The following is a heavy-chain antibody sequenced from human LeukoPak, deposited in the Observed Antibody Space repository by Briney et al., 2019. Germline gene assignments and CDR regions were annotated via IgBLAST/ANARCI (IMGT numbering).Heavy chain of an antibody. CDR3: ARRPRHCSGGNCYSFDY. CDR1: GYSFTSYW. V-gene: IGHV5-10-1*01. Sequence: KPGESLRISCKGSGYSFTSYWISWVRQMPGKGLEWMGRIDPSDSYTNYSPSFQGHVTISADKSISTAYLQWSSLKASDTAMCFCARRPRHCSGGNCYSFDYWGQGTLVTVSS. CDR2: IDPSDSYT. J-gene: IGHJ4*02. D-gene: IGHD2-15*01.